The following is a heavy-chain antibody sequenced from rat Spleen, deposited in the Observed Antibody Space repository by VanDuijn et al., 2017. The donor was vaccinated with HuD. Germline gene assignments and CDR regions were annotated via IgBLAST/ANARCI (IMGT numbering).Heavy chain of an antibody. CDR1: GFTFSNYG. D-gene: IGHD1-2*01. CDR3: ARDPYSKPFDY. V-gene: IGHV2-32*01. CDR2: IWTGGGT. J-gene: IGHJ2*01. Sequence: VQLVESGGGLVQPGRSMKLSCAASGFTFSNYGMAWVRQSPGKGLEWLGVIWTGGGTAYNSLLKSRLSISRDTSKNQLFLKMSSLQTEDTATYYCARDPYSKPFDYWGQGVMVTVSS.